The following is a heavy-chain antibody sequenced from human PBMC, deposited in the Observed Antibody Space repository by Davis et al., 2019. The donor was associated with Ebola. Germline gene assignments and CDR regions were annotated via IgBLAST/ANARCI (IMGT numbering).Heavy chain of an antibody. J-gene: IGHJ4*02. CDR2: IYPGDSDT. Sequence: GESLKISCKGSGYSFTTYWIAWVRQTPAKGLEWMGIIYPGDSDTRYSPSFEGQVTISVDRSISTAYLQWSSLKASDAAIYYCARQASLYGAIDYWGQGTLVTVSS. CDR3: ARQASLYGAIDY. CDR1: GYSFTTYW. V-gene: IGHV5-51*01. D-gene: IGHD4/OR15-4a*01.